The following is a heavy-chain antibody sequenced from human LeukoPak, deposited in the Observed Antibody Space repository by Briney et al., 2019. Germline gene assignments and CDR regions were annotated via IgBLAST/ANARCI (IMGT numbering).Heavy chain of an antibody. J-gene: IGHJ6*02. Sequence: PGGSLRLSCAASGFRLSDHYMSWIRQAPGKGLEWISYISTSSGDTQYADSVKGRFTISRDNAEGSLFLQMNSLRVEDTAVYYCGVAAAGNFYDGLDVWGQGTTVTVSS. CDR3: GVAAAGNFYDGLDV. D-gene: IGHD6-13*01. V-gene: IGHV3-11*03. CDR1: GFRLSDHY. CDR2: ISTSSGDT.